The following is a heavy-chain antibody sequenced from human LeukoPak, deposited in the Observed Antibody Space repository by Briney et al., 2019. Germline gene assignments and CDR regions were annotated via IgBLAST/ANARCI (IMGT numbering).Heavy chain of an antibody. CDR1: GFKFDDYS. CDR2: INWNSGSI. CDR3: AKRGPHTSDHSLDY. D-gene: IGHD1-26*01. J-gene: IGHJ4*02. Sequence: PGGSLRLSCVASGFKFDDYSMHWVRQAPGKGLEWVSGINWNSGSIIYADSVKGRFTISRDNAKNSLYLQMNSLRVEDTALYYCAKRGPHTSDHSLDYWGQGTLVTVSP. V-gene: IGHV3-9*01.